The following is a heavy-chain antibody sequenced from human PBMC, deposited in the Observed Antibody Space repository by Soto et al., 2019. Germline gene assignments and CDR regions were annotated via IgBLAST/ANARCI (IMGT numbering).Heavy chain of an antibody. V-gene: IGHV4-39*01. CDR2: IYYSGST. J-gene: IGHJ4*02. CDR3: ARRGVSGDSPHFDY. Sequence: QLQLQESGPGLVKPSETLSLTCTVSGGSISSSSYYWGWIRQPPGKGLEWIGSIYYSGSTYYNPSLKSRVTISVDTSKNQFSLKLSSVTAADTAVYYCARRGVSGDSPHFDYWGQGTLVTVSS. D-gene: IGHD3-10*01. CDR1: GGSISSSSYY.